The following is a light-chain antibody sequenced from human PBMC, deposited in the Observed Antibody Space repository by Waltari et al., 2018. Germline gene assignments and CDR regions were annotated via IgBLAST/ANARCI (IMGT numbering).Light chain of an antibody. J-gene: IGKJ1*01. V-gene: IGKV1-39*01. CDR2: AAS. Sequence: SSLSASVGDRVTITCRASQNIDKSLNWYQQKPGKAPNLLIYAASSLQTGVPSRFSGSGSGTDFTLTITSLQPEDFATYYCQQSYSILRTFGQGTKLGI. CDR3: QQSYSILRT. CDR1: QNIDKS.